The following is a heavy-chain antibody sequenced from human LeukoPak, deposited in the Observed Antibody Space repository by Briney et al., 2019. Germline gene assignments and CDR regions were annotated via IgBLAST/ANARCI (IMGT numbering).Heavy chain of an antibody. V-gene: IGHV3-43*02. D-gene: IGHD6-13*01. J-gene: IGHJ3*02. CDR2: ISWDGGST. CDR1: GFTFTSYA. CDR3: AKAMVSSWSGVGAFDI. Sequence: GGSLRLSCAASGFTFTSYAMSWVRQAPGKGLEWVSLISWDGGSTYYADSVKGRFTISRDNSKNSLYLQMNSLRTEDTALYYCAKAMVSSWSGVGAFDIWGQGTMVTVSS.